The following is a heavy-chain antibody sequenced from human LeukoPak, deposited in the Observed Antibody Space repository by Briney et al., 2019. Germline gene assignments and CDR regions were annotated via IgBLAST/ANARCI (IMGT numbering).Heavy chain of an antibody. CDR2: IYYSGST. Sequence: SETLSLTCTVSGGSISPYYWSWIRQPPGKGLEWIGYIYYSGSTNYNPSLKSRVTISVDTSKNQFSLKLNSVTAADTAVYYCARQAPGYCSGGSCYSTKYYFDYWGQGTLVTVFS. CDR1: GGSISPYY. J-gene: IGHJ4*02. V-gene: IGHV4-59*08. D-gene: IGHD2-15*01. CDR3: ARQAPGYCSGGSCYSTKYYFDY.